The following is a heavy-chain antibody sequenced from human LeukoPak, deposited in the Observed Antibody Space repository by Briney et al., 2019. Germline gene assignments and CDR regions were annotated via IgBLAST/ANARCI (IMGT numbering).Heavy chain of an antibody. CDR3: ARYCSGGSCFNQIGRGDDY. D-gene: IGHD2-15*01. Sequence: PSETLSLTCTVSGGSISSSSYYWGWIRQPPGKGLEWIGSIYYSGSTYYNPSLKSRATISVDTSKNQFSLKLSPVTAADTAVYYCARYCSGGSCFNQIGRGDDYWGQGTLVTVSS. CDR2: IYYSGST. J-gene: IGHJ4*02. CDR1: GGSISSSSYY. V-gene: IGHV4-39*01.